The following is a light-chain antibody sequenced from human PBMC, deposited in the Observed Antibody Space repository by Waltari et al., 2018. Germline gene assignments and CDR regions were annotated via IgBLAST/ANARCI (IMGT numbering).Light chain of an antibody. CDR3: QQYNSYPWT. J-gene: IGKJ1*01. CDR1: QSISTY. CDR2: AAS. Sequence: DIQMTQSPSSLSASVGDRVAITCRASQSISTYLNWYQQRPGKAPKLLIYAASSLQSWVPSRFSGSGSGTDFTLTITSLRPEDFATYYCQQYNSYPWTFGQGTKVEIK. V-gene: IGKV1-39*01.